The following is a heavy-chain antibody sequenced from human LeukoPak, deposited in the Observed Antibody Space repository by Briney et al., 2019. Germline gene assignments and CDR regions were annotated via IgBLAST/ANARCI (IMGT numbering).Heavy chain of an antibody. J-gene: IGHJ4*02. V-gene: IGHV3-23*01. Sequence: GGALRLSCAASGFTLSDHAMTWVRQTLAKGLESVSSTSAGGDITHYAESVKGRFTISRDNSKSTLYLQMNSLRAEDTAIYFCAYLGSSGFYYGRLRYWGQGTPVTVSS. CDR3: AYLGSSGFYYGRLRY. D-gene: IGHD3-22*01. CDR1: GFTLSDHA. CDR2: TSAGGDIT.